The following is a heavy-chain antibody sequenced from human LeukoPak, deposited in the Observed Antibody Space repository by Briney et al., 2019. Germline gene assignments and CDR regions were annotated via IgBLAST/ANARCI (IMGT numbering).Heavy chain of an antibody. CDR3: ARGYSGYDYSDY. D-gene: IGHD5-12*01. CDR1: GGSISSYY. CDR2: IYYSGST. Sequence: SETLSLTCTVSGGSISSYYWSWIRQPPGKGLEWIGYIYYSGSTIYNPSLKSRVTISVDTSKNQFSLKLSSVTAADTAVYYCARGYSGYDYSDYWGQGTLVTVSS. J-gene: IGHJ4*02. V-gene: IGHV4-59*01.